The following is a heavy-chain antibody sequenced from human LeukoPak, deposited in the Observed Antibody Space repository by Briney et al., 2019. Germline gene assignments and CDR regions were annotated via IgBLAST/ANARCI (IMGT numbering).Heavy chain of an antibody. CDR3: ARGPGGGY. V-gene: IGHV4-59*01. CDR1: GGSISSYY. J-gene: IGHJ4*02. CDR2: IYYSGST. D-gene: IGHD2-2*01. Sequence: SETLSPTCTVSGGSISSYYWSWIRQPPGKGLEWIGYIYYSGSTNYNPSLKSRVTISVDTSKNQFSLKLSSVTAADTAVYYCARGPGGGYWGQGTLVTVSS.